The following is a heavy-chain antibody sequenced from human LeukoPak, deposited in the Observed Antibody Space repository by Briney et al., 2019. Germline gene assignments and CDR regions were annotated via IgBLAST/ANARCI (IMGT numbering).Heavy chain of an antibody. CDR2: IYYSGST. V-gene: IGHV4-59*01. CDR1: GGSISSYY. D-gene: IGHD3-10*01. CDR3: AREVMVRGVIIFDY. J-gene: IGHJ4*02. Sequence: SETLSLTCTVSGGSISSYYWSWIRQPPGKGLEWIGYIYYSGSTNYNPSLKSRVTISVDTSKNQFSLTLSSVTAADTAVYYCAREVMVRGVIIFDYWGQGTLVTVSS.